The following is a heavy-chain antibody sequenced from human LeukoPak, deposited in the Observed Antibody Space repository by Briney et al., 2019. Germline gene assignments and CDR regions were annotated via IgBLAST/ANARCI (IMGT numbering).Heavy chain of an antibody. CDR3: ANFGSVAGLYYYGMDV. D-gene: IGHD6-19*01. V-gene: IGHV3-23*01. J-gene: IGHJ6*02. CDR1: GFTFSSYA. Sequence: GGSLRLSCAASGFTFSSYAMSWVRQAPGKGLEWVSAISGSGGSTYHADSVKGRFTISRGNSKNTLYLQMNSLRAEDTAVYYCANFGSVAGLYYYGMDVWGQGTTVTVSS. CDR2: ISGSGGST.